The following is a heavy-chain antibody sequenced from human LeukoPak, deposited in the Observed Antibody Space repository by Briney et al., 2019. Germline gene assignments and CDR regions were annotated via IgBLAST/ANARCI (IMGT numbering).Heavy chain of an antibody. CDR2: INPSGGST. J-gene: IGHJ4*02. CDR1: GYTFTSYY. V-gene: IGHV1-46*01. Sequence: ASVKVSCKASGYTFTSYYIHWVRQAPGQGLEWVGLINPSGGSTSYAQKFHGRVTMTRDTSTSTVYMELSSLRSEDTALYYCARESTWNDYWGQGTLVTVSS. D-gene: IGHD2/OR15-2a*01. CDR3: ARESTWNDY.